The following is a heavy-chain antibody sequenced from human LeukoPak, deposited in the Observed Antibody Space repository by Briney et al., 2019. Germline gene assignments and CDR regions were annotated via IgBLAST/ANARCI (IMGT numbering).Heavy chain of an antibody. CDR2: ISGSGGST. V-gene: IGHV3-23*01. J-gene: IGHJ1*01. D-gene: IGHD6-13*01. Sequence: GGSLRLSCAASGFTFSSYAMSWVRQAPGKGLEWVSAISGSGGSTYYADSVKGRFTISRDNSKNTLYLQMNGLRAEDTAVYYCAKDGKQVVQKHWGQGTLVTVSS. CDR1: GFTFSSYA. CDR3: AKDGKQVVQKH.